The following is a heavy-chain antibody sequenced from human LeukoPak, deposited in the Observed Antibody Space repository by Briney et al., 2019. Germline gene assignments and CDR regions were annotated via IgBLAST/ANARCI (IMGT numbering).Heavy chain of an antibody. CDR2: IKGKTDGGTT. CDR1: GFTFSNAW. Sequence: GGSLRLSCAASGFTFSNAWMTWVRQAPGKGLEWVGRIKGKTDGGTTDYAAPVKGRIIISRDDSKNTLYLQMNSLKTEDTAVYYCTSTSRLCTSTSCYYYAMDVWGQGTTVTVSS. D-gene: IGHD2-2*01. J-gene: IGHJ6*02. CDR3: TSTSRLCTSTSCYYYAMDV. V-gene: IGHV3-15*01.